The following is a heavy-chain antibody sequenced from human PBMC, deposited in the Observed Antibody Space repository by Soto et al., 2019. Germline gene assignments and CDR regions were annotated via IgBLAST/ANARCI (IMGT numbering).Heavy chain of an antibody. V-gene: IGHV3-30-3*01. CDR1: GFTFSNYA. D-gene: IGHD6-6*01. J-gene: IGHJ4*02. CDR2: ISYDGSNK. Sequence: QVQLEESGGGGVQPGTSLRLSCAASGFTFSNYAMYWVRQAPGKGLQWVALISYDGSNKYYADSVKGRFTISRDNSKNTLYLQMNSLTDCDTAVDYCARGGAVRPFFDSWGQGTLLTVSS. CDR3: ARGGAVRPFFDS.